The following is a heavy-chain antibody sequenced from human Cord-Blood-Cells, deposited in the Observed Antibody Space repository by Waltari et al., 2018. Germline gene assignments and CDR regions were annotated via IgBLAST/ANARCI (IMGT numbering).Heavy chain of an antibody. D-gene: IGHD5-18*01. Sequence: QVQLVQSGAAVKKPGASVKLSCKVSGYTLTALSMHWVRQAPAKGLEWMGGFEPEDGETIDAQKFQGRVTMTEDTSTDTAYMELSSLRSEDTAVYYCATDRERYSYGYPYYFDYWGQGTLVTVSS. CDR3: ATDRERYSYGYPYYFDY. J-gene: IGHJ4*02. CDR2: FEPEDGET. CDR1: GYTLTALS. V-gene: IGHV1-24*01.